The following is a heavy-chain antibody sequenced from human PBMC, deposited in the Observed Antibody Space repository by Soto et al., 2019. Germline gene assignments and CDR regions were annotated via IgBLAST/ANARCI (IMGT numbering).Heavy chain of an antibody. CDR1: GSTFSTYA. CDR2: INNSGGNT. Sequence: PGGSLRLSGAASGSTFSTYAMSWVRRAPGKGLEWVSSINNSGGNTYYADSVKGRITISRDNSKNTLYLQMNSLRAEDSAIYFCAKDRGPVAAAFDCWGQGTLVTVSS. J-gene: IGHJ4*02. V-gene: IGHV3-23*01. D-gene: IGHD6-13*01. CDR3: AKDRGPVAAAFDC.